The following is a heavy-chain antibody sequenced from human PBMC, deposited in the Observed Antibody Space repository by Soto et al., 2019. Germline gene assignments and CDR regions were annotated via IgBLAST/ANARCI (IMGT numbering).Heavy chain of an antibody. CDR2: ISDTGFTI. J-gene: IGHJ4*02. D-gene: IGHD1-1*01. V-gene: IGHV3-48*02. CDR3: ARRQGLLQSSDF. Sequence: LRLSCAASGISFGDYGMNWFSQAPGKGLEWVSFISDTGFTIYYADSVKGRFTISRDNAKNSLFLQMDSLRDEDTAVYYCARRQGLLQSSDFWGQGTLAPVSS. CDR1: GISFGDYG.